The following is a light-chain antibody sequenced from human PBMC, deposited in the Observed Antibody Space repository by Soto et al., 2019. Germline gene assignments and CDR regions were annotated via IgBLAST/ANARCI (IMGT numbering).Light chain of an antibody. CDR2: EAS. CDR3: QQRGSWPPLT. V-gene: IGKV3-11*01. J-gene: IGKJ4*01. Sequence: IVLRHSPATRCLSPGERPSIPCRATQSLSIALAWYHQKPGHAPSLLIYEASKRATVIPPRFSGSGSGTAFILLISSLQAEDVVVYYCQQRGSWPPLTFGGGTKVEIK. CDR1: QSLSIA.